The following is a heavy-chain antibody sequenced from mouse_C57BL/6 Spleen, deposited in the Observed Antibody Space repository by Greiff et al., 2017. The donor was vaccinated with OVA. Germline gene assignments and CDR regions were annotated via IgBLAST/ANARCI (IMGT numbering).Heavy chain of an antibody. CDR3: AAYYSNYGGFDY. D-gene: IGHD2-5*01. V-gene: IGHV1-50*01. CDR2: IDPSDSYT. CDR1: GYTFTSYW. Sequence: QVQLQQPGAELVKPGASVKLSCKASGYTFTSYWMQWVKQRPGQGLEWIGEIDPSDSYTNYNQKFKGKATLTVDTSSSQAYMQLSSLTSEDSAVYYCAAYYSNYGGFDYWGQGTTLTVSS. J-gene: IGHJ2*01.